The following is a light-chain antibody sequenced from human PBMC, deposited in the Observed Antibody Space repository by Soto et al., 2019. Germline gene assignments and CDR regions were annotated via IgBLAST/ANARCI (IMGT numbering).Light chain of an antibody. CDR2: LCS. CDR3: MQAIQTPRT. J-gene: IGKJ1*01. CDR1: QSLLHSNGNIY. Sequence: DIVLTQSPLSLPVTPGEPASISCRSSQSLLHSNGNIYLDWYLQKPGQSPQLLIYLCSIRASGGPDRFNGSGSGTDFTLKISRVEAEDVGVYYCMQAIQTPRTFGLGTKVEIK. V-gene: IGKV2-28*01.